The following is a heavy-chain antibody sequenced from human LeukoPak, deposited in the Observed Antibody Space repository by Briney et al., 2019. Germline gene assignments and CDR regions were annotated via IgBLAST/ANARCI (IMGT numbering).Heavy chain of an antibody. CDR3: AKDRVYYYGSGVDY. CDR1: GFTFRNYW. V-gene: IGHV3-30*18. J-gene: IGHJ4*02. CDR2: ISYDGSNK. Sequence: GGSLRLSCAASGFTFRNYWMSWVRQAPGKGLEWVAVISYDGSNKYYADSVKGRFTISRDNSKNTLYLQMNSLRAEDTAVYYCAKDRVYYYGSGVDYWGQGTLVTVSS. D-gene: IGHD3-10*01.